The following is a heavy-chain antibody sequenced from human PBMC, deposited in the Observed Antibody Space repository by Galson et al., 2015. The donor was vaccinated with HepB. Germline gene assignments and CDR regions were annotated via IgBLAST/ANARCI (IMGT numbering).Heavy chain of an antibody. J-gene: IGHJ4*02. Sequence: SETLSLTCTVSGGSISSSSYYWGWLRQPPGKGLEWIGSFYYTGNTHYNPSLKSRVTISGDTSKNQFSLKLNSVTAADTAVCYCARHESESKTYAADNWGQGTLVTVSS. CDR1: GGSISSSSYY. CDR3: ARHESESKTYAADN. CDR2: FYYTGNT. D-gene: IGHD2-2*01. V-gene: IGHV4-39*01.